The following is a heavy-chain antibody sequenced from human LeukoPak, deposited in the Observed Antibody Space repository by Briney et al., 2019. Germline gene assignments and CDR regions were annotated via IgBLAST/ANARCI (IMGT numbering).Heavy chain of an antibody. CDR3: ARDRENFWSGYYDGYYYYMDV. V-gene: IGHV1-2*02. D-gene: IGHD3-3*01. J-gene: IGHJ6*03. CDR2: INPNSGGT. Sequence: AASVKVSCKASGYTFTGYYMHWVRQAPGQGLEWMGWINPNSGGTNYAQKFQGRVTMTRDTSISTAYMELSRLRSDDTAVYYCARDRENFWSGYYDGYYYYMDVWGKGTTVTVSS. CDR1: GYTFTGYY.